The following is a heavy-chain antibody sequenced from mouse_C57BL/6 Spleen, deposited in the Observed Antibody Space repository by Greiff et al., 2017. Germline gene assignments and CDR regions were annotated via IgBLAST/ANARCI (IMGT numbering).Heavy chain of an antibody. D-gene: IGHD1-1*01. CDR2: INPYYGAT. J-gene: IGHJ2*01. Sequence: VQLKQSGPELVKPGASVTISCKASGYSFTDYNMNWVKQSNGKGLEWIGVINPYYGATSYNQKFMGKATSTVDQSSSTAYMQLNSLTSEDTAVYDCVRGDYGSSLDYWGQGTTLTVSA. CDR1: GYSFTDYN. V-gene: IGHV1-39*01. CDR3: VRGDYGSSLDY.